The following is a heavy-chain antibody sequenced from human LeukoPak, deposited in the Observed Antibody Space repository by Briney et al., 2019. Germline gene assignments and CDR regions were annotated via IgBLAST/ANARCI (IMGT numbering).Heavy chain of an antibody. D-gene: IGHD3-22*01. CDR3: ARAVRYYDSSGYYYPYFDY. CDR1: GGSIRSSYYY. V-gene: IGHV4-39*07. CDR2: IYDSGST. Sequence: PSETLSLTCTVSGGSIRSSYYYWGWIRQLPGKGLEWIGSIYDSGSTYYNPSLKSRVTISVDTSKNQFSLKLSSVTAADTAVYYCARAVRYYDSSGYYYPYFDYWGQGTLVTVSS. J-gene: IGHJ4*02.